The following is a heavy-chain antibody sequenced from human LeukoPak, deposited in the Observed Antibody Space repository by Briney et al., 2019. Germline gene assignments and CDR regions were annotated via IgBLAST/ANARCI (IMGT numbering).Heavy chain of an antibody. Sequence: SGTLSLTCAVSGGSISSNNWWGWVRQPPGKGLEWIGEIYHSGSPNYNPSLKSRVTISVDKSRKHFSLNLSSVTAADTAVYYCARVNINNWHSCDYWGQGTLVTVSS. J-gene: IGHJ4*02. CDR1: GGSISSNNW. D-gene: IGHD1-1*01. CDR2: IYHSGSP. CDR3: ARVNINNWHSCDY. V-gene: IGHV4-4*02.